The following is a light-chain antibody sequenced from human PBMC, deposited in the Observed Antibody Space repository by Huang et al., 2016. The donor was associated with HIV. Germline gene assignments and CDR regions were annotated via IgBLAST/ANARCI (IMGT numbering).Light chain of an antibody. CDR3: QQYNNWPPLT. CDR2: GAA. CDR1: QSVSTN. J-gene: IGKJ3*01. Sequence: EIVMTQSPATLSVSPGERATLSCRASQSVSTNLAWYQQLPGQAPRLLIDGAATRATGGPARFSGSGFGTEFTLTISSLQSEDFAVYYCQQYNNWPPLTFGPGTKVDIQ. V-gene: IGKV3-15*01.